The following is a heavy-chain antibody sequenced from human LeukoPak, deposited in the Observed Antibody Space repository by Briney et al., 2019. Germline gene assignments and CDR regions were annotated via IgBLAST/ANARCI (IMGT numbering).Heavy chain of an antibody. V-gene: IGHV3-49*04. D-gene: IGHD5-18*01. Sequence: PGGSLRLSCTASGFTFGDYAMSWVRQAPGKGLEWVGFIRSKAYGGTTEYAASVKGRFTISRDGSKSIAYLQMNSLKTEDTAVYYCTRGRRGYSYGYNDYWGQGTLVTVSS. CDR1: GFTFGDYA. CDR3: TRGRRGYSYGYNDY. CDR2: IRSKAYGGTT. J-gene: IGHJ4*02.